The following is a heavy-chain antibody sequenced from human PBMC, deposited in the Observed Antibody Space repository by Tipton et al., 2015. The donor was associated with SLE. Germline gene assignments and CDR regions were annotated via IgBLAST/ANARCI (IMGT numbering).Heavy chain of an antibody. CDR1: GFTFDDYG. D-gene: IGHD1-26*01. CDR3: ARRGGVGAAMAFDY. CDR2: ITWNGGST. V-gene: IGHV3-20*04. Sequence: SLRLSCATSGFTFDDYGMSWVRQAPGKGLEWVSDITWNGGSTGYADSVKGRFTISRDNAKNYLYLQMNSLRAEDTALYYCARRGGVGAAMAFDYWGQGTLVTVSS. J-gene: IGHJ4*02.